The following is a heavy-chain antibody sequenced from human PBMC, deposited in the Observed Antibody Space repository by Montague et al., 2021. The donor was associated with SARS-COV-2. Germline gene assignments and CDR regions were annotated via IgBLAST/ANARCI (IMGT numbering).Heavy chain of an antibody. J-gene: IGHJ4*02. CDR1: GGGSISSSHW. Sequence: SETLSLTCTVSGGGSISSSHWWSWVRQSPGKGLEWIGEIYHDGSTNYNPSLKSRLTISVDKSKNQFSLKLSSVTAADTAVYYCARFTSTGSGSYYIFDYWGQGTLVTVSS. V-gene: IGHV4-4*02. CDR2: IYHDGST. CDR3: ARFTSTGSGSYYIFDY. D-gene: IGHD1-26*01.